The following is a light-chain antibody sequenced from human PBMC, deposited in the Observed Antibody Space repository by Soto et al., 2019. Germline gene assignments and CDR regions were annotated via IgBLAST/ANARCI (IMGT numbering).Light chain of an antibody. Sequence: DIVMTQSPDSLAVSLGERATINCKSSQSVLYSSNNKNYLAWYQQKPGQPPKLLIYWASTRESGVPDRFSVSGSGTDFTLTISSQQAEDVAVYYCQQYYSTPWTFGQGTKVEIK. CDR2: WAS. V-gene: IGKV4-1*01. J-gene: IGKJ1*01. CDR1: QSVLYSSNNKNY. CDR3: QQYYSTPWT.